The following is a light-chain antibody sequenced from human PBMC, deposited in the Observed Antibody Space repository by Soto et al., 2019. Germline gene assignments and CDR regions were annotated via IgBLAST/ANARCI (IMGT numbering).Light chain of an antibody. V-gene: IGKV3-11*01. J-gene: IGKJ4*01. CDR2: DAS. CDR1: QRVSSY. Sequence: EIVLTQSPATLSLSPGERATLSCRASQRVSSYLAWYQQKPGQAPRLLIYDASNRATGIPARFSGSGSGTDFTLTISSLEPEDFAVYYCQQRSHWPRTFGGGTKVEIK. CDR3: QQRSHWPRT.